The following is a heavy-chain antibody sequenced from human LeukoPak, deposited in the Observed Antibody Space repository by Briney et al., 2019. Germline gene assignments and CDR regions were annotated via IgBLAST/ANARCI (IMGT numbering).Heavy chain of an antibody. CDR3: ARDLPTGAYRAYFDN. CDR1: GFIFSNYE. J-gene: IGHJ4*02. D-gene: IGHD7-27*01. Sequence: GGSLRLSCAGSGFIFSNYEMNWVRQAPGKGLEWVSYISSSGSDIYYADSVKGRFTISRDNAENSLYLQMSSLRAEDTAVYYCARDLPTGAYRAYFDNWGQGTLVTVSS. CDR2: ISSSGSDI. V-gene: IGHV3-48*03.